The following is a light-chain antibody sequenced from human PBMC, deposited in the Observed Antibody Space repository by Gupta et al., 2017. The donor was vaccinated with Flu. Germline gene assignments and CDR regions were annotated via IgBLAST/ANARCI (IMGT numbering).Light chain of an antibody. V-gene: IGLV2-8*01. J-gene: IGLJ1*01. CDR2: EVT. Sequence: QSALTQPPSASGSPGQSVTISCTGTSSDVGGHNYVSWYQHHPNKDPKVIIYEVTKRPSGVPDRFSDSKSGNTASLTGSGLQAEDEAIYYCSSLAGSNTYVFGTGTKVTV. CDR1: SSDVGGHNY. CDR3: SSLAGSNTYV.